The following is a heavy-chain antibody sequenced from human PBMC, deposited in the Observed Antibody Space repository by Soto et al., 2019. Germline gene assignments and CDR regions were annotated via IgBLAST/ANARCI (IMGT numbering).Heavy chain of an antibody. Sequence: ASGKVSCKASGFTFTGHYIHWVRQATGQGLEWMGWMNPGSGDTGYAQKFQGRVTMTRDISIATAYMELSSLRSDDTAIYYCARMATFGSLNWFDPWGQGTQVTVSS. CDR2: MNPGSGDT. J-gene: IGHJ5*02. CDR3: ARMATFGSLNWFDP. V-gene: IGHV1-8*02. CDR1: GFTFTGHY. D-gene: IGHD3-16*01.